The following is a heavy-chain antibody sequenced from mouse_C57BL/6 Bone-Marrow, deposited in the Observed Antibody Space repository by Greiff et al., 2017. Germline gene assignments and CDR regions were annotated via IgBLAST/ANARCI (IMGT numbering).Heavy chain of an antibody. Sequence: VQLQQSGAELARPGASVKLSCKASGYTFTSYGISWVKQRTGQGLEWIGEIYPRSGNTYYKEKFKGKATLNADKSSSKAYMELRILTSEDSAVYFCTRSGGLCDPACFAYWGRGTRVTVSA. CDR1: GYTFTSYG. J-gene: IGHJ3*01. CDR3: TRSGGLCDPACFAY. D-gene: IGHD1-1*02. CDR2: IYPRSGNT. V-gene: IGHV1-81*01.